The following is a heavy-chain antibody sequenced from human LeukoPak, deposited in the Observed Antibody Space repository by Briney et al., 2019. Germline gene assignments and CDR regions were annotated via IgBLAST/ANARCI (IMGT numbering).Heavy chain of an antibody. CDR1: GYTFTSYD. J-gene: IGHJ4*02. Sequence: ASLTLSCTASGYTFTSYDINWVRQATGQGLEWTGWMNPNSGNTGYAQKFQGRVTMTRNTSISTAYMELSSLRSEDTAVYYCARGSSWYNYWGQGTLVTVSS. D-gene: IGHD6-13*01. CDR2: MNPNSGNT. V-gene: IGHV1-8*01. CDR3: ARGSSWYNY.